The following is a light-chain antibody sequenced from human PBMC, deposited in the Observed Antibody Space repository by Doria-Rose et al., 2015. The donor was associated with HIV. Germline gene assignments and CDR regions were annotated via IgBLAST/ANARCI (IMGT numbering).Light chain of an antibody. J-gene: IGKJ1*01. CDR3: QQTYSSPPWT. CDR1: QTVSPY. CDR2: AAS. Sequence: STSLGDRVTITCRASQTVSPYLNWFQQEPGNAPKLLIYAASRLQSGVPSRFSGSGSGTDFTPTISGLQPGDFATYYCQQTYSSPPWTFGQGTKVEMK. V-gene: IGKV1-39*01.